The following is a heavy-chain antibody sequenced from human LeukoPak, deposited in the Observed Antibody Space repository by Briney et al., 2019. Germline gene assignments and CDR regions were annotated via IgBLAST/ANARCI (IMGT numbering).Heavy chain of an antibody. CDR2: VYYSGST. Sequence: NPSETLSLTCVVSGGSVSGYYWGWIRQPPGRGLEWIGYVYYSGSTNYNPSFKSRITISVDTSRNQFSLQLSPVTAADTAVYYCARIHRYCSGGACYVLDNWGQGTLVAVSS. CDR3: ARIHRYCSGGACYVLDN. J-gene: IGHJ4*02. V-gene: IGHV4-59*02. D-gene: IGHD2-15*01. CDR1: GGSVSGYY.